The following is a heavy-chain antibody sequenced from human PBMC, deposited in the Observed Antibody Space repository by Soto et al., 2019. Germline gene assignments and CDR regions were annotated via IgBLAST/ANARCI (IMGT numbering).Heavy chain of an antibody. Sequence: QVQLVQSGAEVKKPESSVKVSCKASGGTFSSYAISWVRQAPGQGLEWMGGIIPMSGTLKYAQKFQGRVTITADESTTTAYMELSSLRYEDTAVYYCNLDSSGSYDVFDIWGQGTVVTVSS. CDR1: GGTFSSYA. CDR2: IIPMSGTL. D-gene: IGHD3-22*01. V-gene: IGHV1-69*01. CDR3: NLDSSGSYDVFDI. J-gene: IGHJ3*02.